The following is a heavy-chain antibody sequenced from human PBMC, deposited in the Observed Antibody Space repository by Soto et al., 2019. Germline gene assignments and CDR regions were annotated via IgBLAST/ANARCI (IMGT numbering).Heavy chain of an antibody. CDR3: AKDQSPFDYRNYYGMDV. V-gene: IGHV1-46*01. D-gene: IGHD4-4*01. CDR2: INPSGGST. J-gene: IGHJ6*02. CDR1: GYTFTSYY. Sequence: QVQLVQSGAEVKKPGASVKVSCKASGYTFTSYYMHWVRQAPGQGLEWMGIINPSGGSTSYAQKFQGRVTMTRDTSTSTVYMELSSLRSEDTAVYYCAKDQSPFDYRNYYGMDVWGQGTTVTVSS.